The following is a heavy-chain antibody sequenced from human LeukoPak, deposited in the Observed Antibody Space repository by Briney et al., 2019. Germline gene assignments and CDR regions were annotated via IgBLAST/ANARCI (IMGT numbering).Heavy chain of an antibody. V-gene: IGHV3-11*01. Sequence: GGSLRLSCAASGFTFSDYYMSWIRQAPGKGLXXXXXXXXSGSTIYYADSVKGRFTIPRDNAKNSLYLQMNSLRAEDTAVYYCARGVGATHYYYYGMDVWGQGTTVTVSS. CDR1: GFTFSDYY. D-gene: IGHD1-26*01. CDR3: ARGVGATHYYYYGMDV. J-gene: IGHJ6*02. CDR2: XXXSGSTI.